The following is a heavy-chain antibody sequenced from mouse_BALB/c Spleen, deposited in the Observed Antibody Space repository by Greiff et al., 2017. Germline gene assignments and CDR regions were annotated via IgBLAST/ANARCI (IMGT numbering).Heavy chain of an antibody. CDR1: GYTFSSYW. D-gene: IGHD1-1*01. Sequence: VQLQQSGPELMKPGASVKISCKATGYTFSSYWIEWVKQRPGHGLEWIGEILPGSGSTNYNEKFKGKATFTADTSSNTAYMQLSSLTSEDSAVYYCARPYYYGSSLYYFDYWGQGTTLTVSS. J-gene: IGHJ2*01. CDR2: ILPGSGST. V-gene: IGHV1-9*01. CDR3: ARPYYYGSSLYYFDY.